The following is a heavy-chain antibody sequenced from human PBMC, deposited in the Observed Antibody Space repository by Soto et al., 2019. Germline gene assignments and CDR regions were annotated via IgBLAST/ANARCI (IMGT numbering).Heavy chain of an antibody. CDR2: IYYSGST. CDR3: ARLITMVRGVFYYFDY. Sequence: SETLSLTCTVSGGSISSGGYYWSWIRQHPGKGLEWIGYIYYSGSTYHNPSLKSRVTISVDTSKNQFSLKLSSVTAADTAVYYCARLITMVRGVFYYFDYWGQGTLVTVSS. D-gene: IGHD3-10*01. CDR1: GGSISSGGYY. J-gene: IGHJ4*02. V-gene: IGHV4-31*03.